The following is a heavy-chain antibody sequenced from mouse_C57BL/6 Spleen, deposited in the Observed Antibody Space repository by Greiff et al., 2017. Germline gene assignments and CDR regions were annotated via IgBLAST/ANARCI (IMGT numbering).Heavy chain of an antibody. CDR2: INPNNGGT. CDR3: ARVIAYDYDRYFDV. V-gene: IGHV1-18*01. Sequence: VQLQQSGPELVKPGASVKIPCKASGYTFTDYNMDWVKQSHGKSLEWIGDINPNNGGTIYNQKFKGKATLTVDKSSSTAYMELRSLTSEDTAVYYCARVIAYDYDRYFDVWGTGTTVTVSS. CDR1: GYTFTDYN. D-gene: IGHD2-4*01. J-gene: IGHJ1*03.